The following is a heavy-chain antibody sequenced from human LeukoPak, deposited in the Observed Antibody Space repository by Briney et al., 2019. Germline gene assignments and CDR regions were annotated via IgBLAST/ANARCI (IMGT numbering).Heavy chain of an antibody. CDR2: IYYSGST. J-gene: IGHJ6*03. CDR3: ARETSQKGAHYMDV. CDR1: GGSISSYY. V-gene: IGHV4-59*01. D-gene: IGHD3-16*01. Sequence: SETLSLTCTVSGGSISSYYWSRIRQPPGKGLEWIGSIYYSGSTNYNPSLKSRLTISVDTSKNQFSLKLSSVTAADTAVYYCARETSQKGAHYMDVWGKGTTVTISS.